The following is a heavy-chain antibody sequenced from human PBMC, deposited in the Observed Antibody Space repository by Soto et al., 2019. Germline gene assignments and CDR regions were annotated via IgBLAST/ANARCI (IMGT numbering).Heavy chain of an antibody. CDR3: GKERRGSGWSVCNF. Sequence: VQLLESGGGLVQPGGSLRLSCAASGFTFRDYAMNWVRLSPGKGLEWVSDISGNGDSARYADSVKGRFTISRDNSKNTLYLQMNSLRVDDTAVYYCGKERRGSGWSVCNFWGQGTLVIVSS. J-gene: IGHJ4*02. CDR2: ISGNGDSA. V-gene: IGHV3-23*01. CDR1: GFTFRDYA. D-gene: IGHD6-19*01.